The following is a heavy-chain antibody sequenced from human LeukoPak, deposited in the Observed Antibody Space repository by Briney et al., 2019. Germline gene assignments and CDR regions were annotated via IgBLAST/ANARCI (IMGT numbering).Heavy chain of an antibody. Sequence: SETLSLTCTVSGGSISSYYWSWIRQPPGKGLEWIGEINHSGSTNYNPSLKSRVTISVDTSKNQFSLKLSSVTAADTAVYYCARHVSRILWFGGSGWFDPWGQGTLATVSS. CDR2: INHSGST. V-gene: IGHV4-34*01. D-gene: IGHD3-10*01. CDR3: ARHVSRILWFGGSGWFDP. CDR1: GGSISSYY. J-gene: IGHJ5*02.